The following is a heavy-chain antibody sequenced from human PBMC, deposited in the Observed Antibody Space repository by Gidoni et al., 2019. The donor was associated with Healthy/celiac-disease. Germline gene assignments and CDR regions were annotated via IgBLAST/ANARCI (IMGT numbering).Heavy chain of an antibody. CDR1: GFPFSSYS. J-gene: IGHJ6*02. CDR3: ASYLRLIADYYYYYGMDV. CDR2: ISSSSSYI. D-gene: IGHD6-13*01. V-gene: IGHV3-21*01. Sequence: EVQLVASGGGLVKPGGSLRLSCAASGFPFSSYSMNWVRQAPGKGLEWVSSISSSSSYIYYADSVKGRFTISRDNAKNSLYLQMNSLRAEDTAVYYCASYLRLIADYYYYYGMDVWGQGTTVTVSS.